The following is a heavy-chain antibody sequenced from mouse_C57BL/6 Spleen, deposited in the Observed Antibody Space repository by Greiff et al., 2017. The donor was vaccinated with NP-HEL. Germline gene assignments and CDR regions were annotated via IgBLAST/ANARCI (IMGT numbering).Heavy chain of an antibody. CDR1: GFTFSDYG. J-gene: IGHJ4*01. CDR2: ISSGSSTI. V-gene: IGHV5-17*01. D-gene: IGHD1-3*01. CDR3: ARGLSTVVAYYAMDY. Sequence: DVHLVESGGGLVKPGGSLKLSCAASGFTFSDYGMHWVRQAPEKGLEWVAYISSGSSTINYADTVKGRFTISRDNAKNTLFLQMTSLRSEDKAMYYCARGLSTVVAYYAMDYWGQGTSVTVSS.